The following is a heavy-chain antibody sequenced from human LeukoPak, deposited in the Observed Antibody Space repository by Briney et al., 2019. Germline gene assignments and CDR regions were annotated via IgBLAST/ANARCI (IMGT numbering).Heavy chain of an antibody. CDR1: GFTFSNYA. V-gene: IGHV3-23*01. CDR2: INDRGIAT. CDR3: ARALRTRDGFDY. D-gene: IGHD5-24*01. Sequence: GRSLRLSCAASGFTFSNYAMSWVRQAPGKGLEWVSTINDRGIATYYADSVKGRFTISRDSAKNTLYLQMNSLRAEDTAVYYCARALRTRDGFDYWGQGTLVTVSS. J-gene: IGHJ4*02.